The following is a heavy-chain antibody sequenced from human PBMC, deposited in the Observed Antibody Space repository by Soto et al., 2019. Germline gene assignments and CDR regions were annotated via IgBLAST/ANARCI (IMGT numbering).Heavy chain of an antibody. D-gene: IGHD3-10*01. CDR1: GFTFSIYG. CDR2: IWYDGSNK. Sequence: PGGSLRLSCAASGFTFSIYGMHWVRQAPGKGLEWVAVIWYDGSNKYYADSVKGRFTISRDNSKNTLYLQMNSLRAEDTAVYYCARAGSITMVRGVNYGMDVWGQGTTVTVSS. J-gene: IGHJ6*02. V-gene: IGHV3-33*01. CDR3: ARAGSITMVRGVNYGMDV.